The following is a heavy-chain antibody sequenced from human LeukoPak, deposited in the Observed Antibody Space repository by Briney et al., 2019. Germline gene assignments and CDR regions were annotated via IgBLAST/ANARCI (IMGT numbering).Heavy chain of an antibody. V-gene: IGHV4-30-2*01. J-gene: IGHJ6*02. CDR1: GGSISSGGYF. Sequence: TLSLTCAVSGGSISSGGYFWSWIRQPPGKGQEWIGYIYHSGSTYYNPSLKSRVTISVGRSKNPSSLKLSSVTAADTAVYYCARERDYYYGMDVWGQGTTVTVSS. CDR2: IYHSGST. CDR3: ARERDYYYGMDV.